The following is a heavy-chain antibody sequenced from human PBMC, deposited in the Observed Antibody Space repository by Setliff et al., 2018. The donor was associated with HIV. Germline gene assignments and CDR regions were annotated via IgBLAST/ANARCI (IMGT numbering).Heavy chain of an antibody. V-gene: IGHV4-59*08. CDR2: VYYSGSS. CDR1: GDSISSYY. D-gene: IGHD3-22*01. Sequence: KTSETLSLTCTVSGDSISSYYWTWIRQPPGKGLEWIGYVYYSGSSNYNPSLQSRVTISVDTSKNQFSLKLSSVTAADTAVYYCARGLSFYDPGGFDYWGQGTLVTVSS. CDR3: ARGLSFYDPGGFDY. J-gene: IGHJ4*02.